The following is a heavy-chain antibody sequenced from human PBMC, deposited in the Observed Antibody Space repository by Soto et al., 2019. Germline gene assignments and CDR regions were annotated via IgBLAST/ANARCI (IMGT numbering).Heavy chain of an antibody. CDR3: ARTLTYYDFWSGPSAFDP. CDR2: IYPGDSDT. V-gene: IGHV5-51*01. D-gene: IGHD3-3*01. CDR1: GYSFTSYW. Sequence: GESLKISCKGSGYSFTSYWIGWVRQTPGKGLEWMGIIYPGDSDTRYSPSFQGQVTISADKSISTAYLQWSSLKASDTAMYYCARTLTYYDFWSGPSAFDPWGQGTLVTVSS. J-gene: IGHJ5*02.